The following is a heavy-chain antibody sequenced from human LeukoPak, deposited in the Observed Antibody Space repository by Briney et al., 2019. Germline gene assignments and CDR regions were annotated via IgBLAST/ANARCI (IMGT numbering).Heavy chain of an antibody. D-gene: IGHD6-13*01. CDR2: IYSGGST. J-gene: IGHJ6*03. V-gene: IGHV3-66*01. CDR1: GFTVSSNY. CDR3: ARNSGYSSSVLGYYYYYYMDV. Sequence: GGSLRLSCAASGFTVSSNYMSWVRQAPGKGLEWVSVIYSGGSTYYADSVKGRFTISRDSAQNSVDLQMNSLRAEDTAVYYCARNSGYSSSVLGYYYYYYMDVWGKGTTVTVSS.